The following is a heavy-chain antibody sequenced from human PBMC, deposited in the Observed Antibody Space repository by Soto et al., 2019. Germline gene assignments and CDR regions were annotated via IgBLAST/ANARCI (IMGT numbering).Heavy chain of an antibody. CDR1: GFTFSSYW. J-gene: IGHJ5*02. V-gene: IGHV3-74*01. CDR2: INSDGSST. Sequence: EVQLVESGGGLVQPGGSLRLSCAASGFTFSSYWMHWVRQAPGKGLVWVSRINSDGSSTSYADSVKGRFTISRDNAKNTLYLQMTSLSAEDTAVYYCARVGVLRDSSGYYDWFDPGGQGTLVTVSS. D-gene: IGHD3-22*01. CDR3: ARVGVLRDSSGYYDWFDP.